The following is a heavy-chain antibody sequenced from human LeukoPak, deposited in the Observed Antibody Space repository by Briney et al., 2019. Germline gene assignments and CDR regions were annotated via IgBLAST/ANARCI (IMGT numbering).Heavy chain of an antibody. CDR2: ISYSGSVQ. D-gene: IGHD3-22*01. Sequence: GVSLSLSCAVSVFTLNNVGRRWVGQAPGKWLEWVSGISYSGSVQFYADSVKGRFTISRDDSENTVHMQMNRMRVEDTAVYYCARSPRDSRDWTGTLDYWGRGALVTVSS. CDR3: ARSPRDSRDWTGTLDY. J-gene: IGHJ4*02. V-gene: IGHV3-30*03. CDR1: VFTLNNVG.